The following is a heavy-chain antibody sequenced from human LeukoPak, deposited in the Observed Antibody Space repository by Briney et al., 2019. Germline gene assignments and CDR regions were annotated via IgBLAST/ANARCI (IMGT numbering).Heavy chain of an antibody. V-gene: IGHV3-21*01. Sequence: GGSLRLSCAASGFTFSSYSMNWVRQAPGKGLEWVSSISSSSRYYEESVKGRFSISRDNARNSLYLQMNSLRAEDTAVYYCARDSPNEAILWWSIDYWGQGTLVTVSS. D-gene: IGHD2-21*01. CDR2: ISSSSR. CDR3: ARDSPNEAILWWSIDY. CDR1: GFTFSSYS. J-gene: IGHJ4*02.